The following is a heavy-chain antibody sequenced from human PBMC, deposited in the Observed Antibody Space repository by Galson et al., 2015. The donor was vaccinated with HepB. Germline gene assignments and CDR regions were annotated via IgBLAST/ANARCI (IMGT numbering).Heavy chain of an antibody. V-gene: IGHV4-39*01. CDR1: GGSISSSSYY. D-gene: IGHD1-26*01. Sequence: ETLSLTCTVSGGSISSSSYYWGWIRQPPGKGLEWIASVYYSGSTYYNPSPKSRLTISVDTSKNQFSLKLSSVTAADTAVYYCARQGRSGSFVMYYFDYWGQGTLVTVSS. J-gene: IGHJ4*02. CDR3: ARQGRSGSFVMYYFDY. CDR2: VYYSGST.